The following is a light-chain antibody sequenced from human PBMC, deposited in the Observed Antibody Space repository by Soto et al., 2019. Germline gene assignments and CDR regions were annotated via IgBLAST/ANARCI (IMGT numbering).Light chain of an antibody. Sequence: CVLTQPPSASGTPGQRVTISCSGSSSNIGRNTVNWFQQLPGTAPKLLVYSDNQRPSGVPDRFSGSKSGTSASLAISGLRSGAEADYYCATWDHSLNGVVFGGGTKLTVL. V-gene: IGLV1-44*01. CDR2: SDN. J-gene: IGLJ2*01. CDR1: SSNIGRNT. CDR3: ATWDHSLNGVV.